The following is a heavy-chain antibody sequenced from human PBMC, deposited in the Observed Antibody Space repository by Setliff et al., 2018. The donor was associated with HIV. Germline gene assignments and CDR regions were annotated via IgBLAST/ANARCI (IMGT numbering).Heavy chain of an antibody. D-gene: IGHD3-3*01. J-gene: IGHJ5*02. CDR1: GFTFTYHA. V-gene: IGHV3-23*01. CDR3: AKDYTVTFWEYNWYDV. CDR2: ISGSGDST. Sequence: GGSLRLSCAASGFTFTYHAMTWVRQAPGKGLEWVAGISGSGDSTYYAESVKGRFIISRDNSKDTLSLQRNNVRAEDTAVYFCAKDYTVTFWEYNWYDVWGQGTLVTVSS.